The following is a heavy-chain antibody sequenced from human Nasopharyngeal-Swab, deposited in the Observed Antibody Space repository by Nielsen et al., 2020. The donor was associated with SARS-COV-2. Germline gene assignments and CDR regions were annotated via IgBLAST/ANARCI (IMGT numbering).Heavy chain of an antibody. V-gene: IGHV3-30-3*01. D-gene: IGHD3-16*01. Sequence: LSLTCAASGFTFSSYAMHWVRQAPGKGLEWVAVISYDGSNKYYADSVKGRFTISRDNSKNTLYLQMNSLRAEDTAVYYCAREADEGLAYFDYWGQGTLVTVSS. J-gene: IGHJ4*02. CDR2: ISYDGSNK. CDR3: AREADEGLAYFDY. CDR1: GFTFSSYA.